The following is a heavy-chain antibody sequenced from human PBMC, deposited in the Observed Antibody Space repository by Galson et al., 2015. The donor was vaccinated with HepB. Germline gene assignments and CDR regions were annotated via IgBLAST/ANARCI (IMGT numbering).Heavy chain of an antibody. J-gene: IGHJ4*02. Sequence: SVTVSCKASGGTFSSYAISWVRQAPGQGLEWMGGIIPIFGTANYAQKFQGRVTITADESTSTAYMELSSLRSEDTAVYYCASEPSPSGSYKPFDYWGQGTLVTVSS. V-gene: IGHV1-69*13. CDR2: IIPIFGTA. CDR3: ASEPSPSGSYKPFDY. D-gene: IGHD1-26*01. CDR1: GGTFSSYA.